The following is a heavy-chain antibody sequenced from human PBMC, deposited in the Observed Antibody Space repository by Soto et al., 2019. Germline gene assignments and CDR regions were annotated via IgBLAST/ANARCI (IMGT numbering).Heavy chain of an antibody. D-gene: IGHD2-15*01. Sequence: ASVKVSCKSSGDIFSGYGISWVLQAPGQGLEWMGGMKPDDGAPNYAQNFQGRVIMTRDTSTGTDYMELTRLTSDDTAVYFCMCTPRRKWSRLATNSYMASDVW. CDR2: MKPDDGAP. J-gene: IGHJ3*01. CDR3: MCTPRRKWSRLATNSYMASDV. CDR1: GDIFSGYG. V-gene: IGHV1-2*02.